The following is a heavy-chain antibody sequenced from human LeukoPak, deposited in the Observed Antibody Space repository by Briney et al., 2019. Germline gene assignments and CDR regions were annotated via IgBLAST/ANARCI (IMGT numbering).Heavy chain of an antibody. V-gene: IGHV3-23*01. CDR2: ISGSGGST. CDR3: ARSIVPAAMKWYYYMDV. CDR1: GFTFNNYA. D-gene: IGHD2-2*01. J-gene: IGHJ6*03. Sequence: GGSLRLSCVVSGFTFNNYAMSWVRQAPGKGLEWVSGISGSGGSTYYADSVKGRLTISRDNSKNTLYLQMNSLRAEDTAVYYCARSIVPAAMKWYYYMDVWGKGTTVTVSS.